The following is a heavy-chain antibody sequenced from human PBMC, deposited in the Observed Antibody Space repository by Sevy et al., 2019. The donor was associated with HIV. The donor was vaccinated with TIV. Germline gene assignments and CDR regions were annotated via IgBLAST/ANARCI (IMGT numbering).Heavy chain of an antibody. Sequence: GGSLRLSCAASGFTFSSYSMNWVRQAPGKGLEWVSSISSSSSYIYYADSVKGRFTISRDNAKNSLYLQMNSLRAEDTAVYYCARDSIPPRYCSGGSCYPISGYYMDVWGKGTTVTVSS. CDR2: ISSSSSYI. CDR1: GFTFSSYS. CDR3: ARDSIPPRYCSGGSCYPISGYYMDV. D-gene: IGHD2-15*01. J-gene: IGHJ6*03. V-gene: IGHV3-21*01.